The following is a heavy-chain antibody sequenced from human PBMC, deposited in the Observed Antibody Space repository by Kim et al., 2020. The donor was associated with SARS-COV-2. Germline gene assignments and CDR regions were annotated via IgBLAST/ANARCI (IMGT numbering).Heavy chain of an antibody. Sequence: GGSLRLSCLASGFTFSSYAMSWIHQAPGKGPEWVAVTSSDGSIIYYADSVKGRFTISRANSRNTLYLDMDSLSAQDTAIYYCAREGYASGTMGDFDYWGQGTLVTVSS. D-gene: IGHD3-10*01. J-gene: IGHJ4*02. CDR3: AREGYASGTMGDFDY. V-gene: IGHV3-30*04. CDR2: TSSDGSII. CDR1: GFTFSSYA.